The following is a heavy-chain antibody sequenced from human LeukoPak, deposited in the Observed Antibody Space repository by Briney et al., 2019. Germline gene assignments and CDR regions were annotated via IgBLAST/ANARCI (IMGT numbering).Heavy chain of an antibody. CDR3: AKGVRDVWFGELFFDY. Sequence: AGGSLRLSCAASGFTFSSYAMSWVRQAPGKGLEWVSAISGSGGSTYYADSVKGRFTISRDNSKNTLYLQMNSLRAEDTAVYYCAKGVRDVWFGELFFDYWGQGTLVTVSS. D-gene: IGHD3-10*01. J-gene: IGHJ4*02. CDR1: GFTFSSYA. CDR2: ISGSGGST. V-gene: IGHV3-23*01.